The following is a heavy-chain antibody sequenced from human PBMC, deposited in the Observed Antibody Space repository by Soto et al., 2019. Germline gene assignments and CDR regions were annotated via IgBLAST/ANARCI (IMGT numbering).Heavy chain of an antibody. Sequence: QPGGSQRLSCAASGFTFSSYAMHWVRQAPGKGLEWVAVISYDGSNKYYADSVKGRFTISRDNSKNTLYLQMNSLRAEDTAVYYCASLNYYGSGSYWAPLYYYYYYGMDVWGQGTTVTVSS. CDR2: ISYDGSNK. CDR3: ASLNYYGSGSYWAPLYYYYYYGMDV. J-gene: IGHJ6*02. V-gene: IGHV3-30-3*01. CDR1: GFTFSSYA. D-gene: IGHD3-10*01.